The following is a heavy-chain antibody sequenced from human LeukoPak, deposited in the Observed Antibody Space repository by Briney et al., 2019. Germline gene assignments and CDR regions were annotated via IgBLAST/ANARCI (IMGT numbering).Heavy chain of an antibody. CDR3: ARGRLLWFGEFLNWFDP. CDR2: ISSSGSTI. V-gene: IGHV3-11*04. CDR1: GFTFSDYY. J-gene: IGHJ5*02. Sequence: GGSLRLSCAASGFTFSDYYMNWIRQAPGKGLECVSYISSSGSTIYYADSVKGRFTISRDNAKNSLYLQMNSLRAEDTAVYYCARGRLLWFGEFLNWFDPWGQGTLVTVSS. D-gene: IGHD3-10*01.